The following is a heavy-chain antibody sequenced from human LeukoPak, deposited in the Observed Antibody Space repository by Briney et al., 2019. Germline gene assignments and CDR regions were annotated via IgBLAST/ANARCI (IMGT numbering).Heavy chain of an antibody. CDR3: ARAHAGGAYNYAMDV. CDR2: ISRGGTTI. J-gene: IGHJ6*02. Sequence: GGSLRLSCAASGFTFSSYTMNWVRQAPGKGLEWISYISRGGTTIYYADSVKSRFTISRDNAKNSLYLQMNSLRAEDTAMYYCARAHAGGAYNYAMDVWGQGTTVTVSS. CDR1: GFTFSSYT. V-gene: IGHV3-48*01. D-gene: IGHD3-10*01.